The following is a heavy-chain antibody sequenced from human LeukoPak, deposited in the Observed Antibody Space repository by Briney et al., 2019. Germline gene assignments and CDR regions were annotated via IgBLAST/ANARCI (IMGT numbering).Heavy chain of an antibody. CDR2: INHSGST. J-gene: IGHJ6*02. Sequence: SETLSLTCAVYGGSFSGYYWSWIRQPPGKGLEWIGEINHSGSTNYNPSLKSRVTISVDTSKNQFSLKLSSVTAADTAVYYCARTNDFWGGRCMDVWGQGTTVTVSS. V-gene: IGHV4-34*01. CDR3: ARTNDFWGGRCMDV. CDR1: GGSFSGYY. D-gene: IGHD3-3*01.